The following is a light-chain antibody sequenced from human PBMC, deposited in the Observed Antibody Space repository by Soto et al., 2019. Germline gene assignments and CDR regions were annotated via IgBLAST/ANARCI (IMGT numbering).Light chain of an antibody. CDR1: QSVSRH. CDR2: GAS. CDR3: QHFVNSLTWT. J-gene: IGKJ1*01. Sequence: EIVLTESPATLSLSPGERATLSCRASQSVSRHLACYQQKPGQAPRLLIYGASSRATGVPDRFSGGGSGTDFSLTISRLEPDDFAVHYCQHFVNSLTWTFGQGTKVDIK. V-gene: IGKV3-20*01.